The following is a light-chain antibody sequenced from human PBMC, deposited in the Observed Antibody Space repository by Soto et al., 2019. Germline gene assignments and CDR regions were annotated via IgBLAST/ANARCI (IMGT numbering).Light chain of an antibody. J-gene: IGKJ4*01. CDR3: QQYDNRLG. CDR2: DAS. V-gene: IGKV1-33*01. CDR1: QDISNY. Sequence: DIQMTQSPSSLSASVGDRVTITCQASQDISNYLNWYQQKLGKAPKLLIYDASNLETGVPSRFSGSGSGTDFTFTISSLQPEDIATYYCQQYDNRLGFGGGTKVEIK.